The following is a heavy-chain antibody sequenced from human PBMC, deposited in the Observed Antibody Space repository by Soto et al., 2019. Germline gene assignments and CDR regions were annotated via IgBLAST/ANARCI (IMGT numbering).Heavy chain of an antibody. J-gene: IGHJ4*02. Sequence: PGGSLRLSCAASGFTFSSYAMSWVRQAPGKGLEWVSAISGSGGSTYYADSVKGRFTIPRDNSKNTLYLQMNSLRAEDTAVYYCAKVNSSGWYPLYYFDYWGQGTLVTVSS. CDR1: GFTFSSYA. D-gene: IGHD6-19*01. V-gene: IGHV3-23*01. CDR3: AKVNSSGWYPLYYFDY. CDR2: ISGSGGST.